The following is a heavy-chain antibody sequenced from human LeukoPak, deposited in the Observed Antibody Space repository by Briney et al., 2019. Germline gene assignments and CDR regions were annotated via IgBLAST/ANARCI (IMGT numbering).Heavy chain of an antibody. CDR3: ARHDGFLECLFVFAP. D-gene: IGHD3-3*01. CDR2: IYTSGST. J-gene: IGHJ5*02. V-gene: IGHV4-4*07. Sequence: PSETLSLTCTVSGGSISSYYWSWIRQPAGKGREWFGRIYTSGSTNYNPSLKSRGTISVDTSKNQFSLKLRSAAAADTAVYYCARHDGFLECLFVFAPWGQGTLLTVSS. CDR1: GGSISSYY.